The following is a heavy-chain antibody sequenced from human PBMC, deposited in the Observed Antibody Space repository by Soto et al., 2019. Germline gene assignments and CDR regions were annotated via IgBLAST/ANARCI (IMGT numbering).Heavy chain of an antibody. V-gene: IGHV1-8*01. CDR2: MTPKRETP. Sequence: QVHLVQSGAEVKKPGASVKVSCTASGYDFNIYDIHWVRQSTGQGLEWMGWMTPKRETPGYAPKFHGRFTMTRDTSRSAVYMELSILGSEDTAVYFYARGGHGFWSGETYYYAMDVWGQGTTVTVSS. J-gene: IGHJ6*02. D-gene: IGHD3-3*01. CDR1: GYDFNIYD. CDR3: ARGGHGFWSGETYYYAMDV.